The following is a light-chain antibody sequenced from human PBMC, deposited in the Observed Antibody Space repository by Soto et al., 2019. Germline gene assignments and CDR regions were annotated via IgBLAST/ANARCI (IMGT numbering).Light chain of an antibody. V-gene: IGKV3-15*01. Sequence: EVLMTQSPDTLYVSPGERVTLSCRASQSVSDNLAWYQQKPGQGPRLLVYRASTRTLGIPARFSGSESGTEFTLTISSLQSEDFAVYYCLQYDKWPPWTFGQGTKVDIK. J-gene: IGKJ1*01. CDR1: QSVSDN. CDR3: LQYDKWPPWT. CDR2: RAS.